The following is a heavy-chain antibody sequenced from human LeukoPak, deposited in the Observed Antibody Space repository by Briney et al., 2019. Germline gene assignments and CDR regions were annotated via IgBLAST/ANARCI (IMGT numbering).Heavy chain of an antibody. Sequence: GGSLRLSCAASGFSFSLYNMYWVRQAPGKGLEWISYISSRSRTIFYADSVKGRFTIFRDNAKNSLYLLMNSLRADATAVYYCARESITGDRDFDYWGQGTLITVSS. D-gene: IGHD7-27*01. CDR2: ISSRSRTI. CDR1: GFSFSLYN. V-gene: IGHV3-48*01. CDR3: ARESITGDRDFDY. J-gene: IGHJ4*02.